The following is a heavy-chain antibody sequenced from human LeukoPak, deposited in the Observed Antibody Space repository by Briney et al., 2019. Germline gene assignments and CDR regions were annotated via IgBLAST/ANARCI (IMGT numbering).Heavy chain of an antibody. J-gene: IGHJ4*02. Sequence: SQTLSLTSTVSGGSTSSYYWTWIRQPAGKGRGWIGRIYPSGSTNYNPSLKSRVTMSVDTSKNQFSLKLNSVTAADTAAYYCARENSGSYRQFDYWGEGSLVTVSS. CDR2: IYPSGST. CDR1: GGSTSSYY. D-gene: IGHD1-26*01. CDR3: ARENSGSYRQFDY. V-gene: IGHV4-4*07.